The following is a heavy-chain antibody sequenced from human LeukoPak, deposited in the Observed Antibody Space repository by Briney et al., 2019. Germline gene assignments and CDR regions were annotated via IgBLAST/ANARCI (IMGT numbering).Heavy chain of an antibody. CDR3: ARTHYYGSGALYN. J-gene: IGHJ4*02. CDR2: ISGSGGST. V-gene: IGHV3-23*01. D-gene: IGHD3-10*01. CDR1: GFTFSSYA. Sequence: GGSLRLSCAASGFTFSSYAMSWVRQAPGKGLEWVSAISGSGGSTYYADSVKGRFTISRDNSKNTLYLQMGSLRAEDMAVYYCARTHYYGSGALYNWGQGTLVTVSS.